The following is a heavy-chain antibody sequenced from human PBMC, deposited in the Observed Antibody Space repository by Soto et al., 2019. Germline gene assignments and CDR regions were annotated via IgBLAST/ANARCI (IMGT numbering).Heavy chain of an antibody. CDR3: ARDHVDPFYTMDV. CDR1: GFSITSGYY. Sequence: ETLSLTCVVSGFSITSGYYWSWIRQPPGKGLEWIGRIYRDGSTSYNPSLKSRVTISVDTSKNRFSLKLSSMTAADTAVYYCARDHVDPFYTMDVWGQGTTVTVSS. D-gene: IGHD2-21*01. J-gene: IGHJ6*02. CDR2: IYRDGST. V-gene: IGHV4-38-2*02.